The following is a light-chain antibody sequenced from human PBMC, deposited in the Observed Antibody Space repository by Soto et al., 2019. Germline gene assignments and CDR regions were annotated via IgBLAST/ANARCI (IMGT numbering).Light chain of an antibody. Sequence: IQMTQSPSTLSASVGDTVIITCRASESIYSWLAWYKQIPGKAPQLLMYKTSTLQRGVPSRFSGSGSGAEYTLTIGSLQPDDFATYYCQEYNTNSRTFGQGTRV. CDR1: ESIYSW. V-gene: IGKV1-5*03. J-gene: IGKJ1*01. CDR3: QEYNTNSRT. CDR2: KTS.